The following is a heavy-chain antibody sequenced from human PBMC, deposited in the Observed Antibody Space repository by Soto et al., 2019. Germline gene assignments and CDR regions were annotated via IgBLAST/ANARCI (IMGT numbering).Heavy chain of an antibody. J-gene: IGHJ6*02. CDR1: GCTFSSYA. CDR3: ARDEAFGVVTQYYYYYGMDV. V-gene: IGHV1-69*05. Sequence: SVKVSCKASGCTFSSYAISWVRQAPGQGLEWMGGIIPIFGTANYAQKLQGRVTMTTDTSTSTAYMELRSLRSDDTAVYYCARDEAFGVVTQYYYYYGMDVWGQGTTVTVSS. CDR2: IIPIFGTA. D-gene: IGHD3-3*01.